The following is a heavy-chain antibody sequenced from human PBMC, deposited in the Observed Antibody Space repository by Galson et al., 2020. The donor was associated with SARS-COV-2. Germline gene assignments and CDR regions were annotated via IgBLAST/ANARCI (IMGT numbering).Heavy chain of an antibody. V-gene: IGHV3-30*18. Sequence: GGSLRLSCAASGFTFSSYGMHWVRQAPGKGLEWVAVISYDGSNKYYADSVKGRFTISRDNSKNTLYLQMNSLRAEDTAVYYCAKDSGYSYGYSWFDPWVQGTLVTVSS. CDR3: AKDSGYSYGYSWFDP. J-gene: IGHJ5*02. D-gene: IGHD5-18*01. CDR2: ISYDGSNK. CDR1: GFTFSSYG.